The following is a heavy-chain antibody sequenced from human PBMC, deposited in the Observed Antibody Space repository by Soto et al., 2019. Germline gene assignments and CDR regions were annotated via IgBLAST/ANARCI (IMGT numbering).Heavy chain of an antibody. J-gene: IGHJ6*02. CDR1: GGSISSSSYY. D-gene: IGHD5-18*01. CDR2: IYYRGRT. CDR3: ACIFSGGYGYGFYYYGMDV. Sequence: PSETLSLTCTVSGGSISSSSYYWCWIRQPPGKGLEWIGSIYYRGRTYYNPSLKSRVTISVDTSKNQFSLKLSSVTAADTAVYYCACIFSGGYGYGFYYYGMDVWGQGTTVTVSS. V-gene: IGHV4-39*01.